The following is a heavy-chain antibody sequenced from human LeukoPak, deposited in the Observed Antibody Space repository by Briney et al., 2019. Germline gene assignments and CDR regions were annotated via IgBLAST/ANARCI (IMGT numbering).Heavy chain of an antibody. J-gene: IGHJ4*02. CDR3: AREPGIAAAGTIDY. D-gene: IGHD6-13*01. Sequence: GASVKVSCKASGYTFTGYYMHWVRQAPGQGLEWMGWINPNSGGTNYAQKFQGRVTMTRDTSISTAYMERSRLRSDDTAVYYCAREPGIAAAGTIDYWGQGTLVTVSS. CDR2: INPNSGGT. V-gene: IGHV1-2*02. CDR1: GYTFTGYY.